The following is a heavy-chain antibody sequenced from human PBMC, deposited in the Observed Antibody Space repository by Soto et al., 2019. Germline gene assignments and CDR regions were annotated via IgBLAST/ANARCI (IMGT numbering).Heavy chain of an antibody. Sequence: GGSLRLSCAASGFTFSSYGMHWVRQAPGKGLEWVAVISYDGSNKYYADSVKGRFTISRDNSKNTLYLQMNSLRAEDTAVYYCAKDPASIAARRGQNFDYWGQGTLVTVSS. CDR1: GFTFSSYG. J-gene: IGHJ4*02. V-gene: IGHV3-30*18. CDR2: ISYDGSNK. CDR3: AKDPASIAARRGQNFDY. D-gene: IGHD6-6*01.